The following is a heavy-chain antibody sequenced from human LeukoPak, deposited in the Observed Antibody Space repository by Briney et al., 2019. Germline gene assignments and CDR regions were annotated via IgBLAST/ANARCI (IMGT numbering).Heavy chain of an antibody. CDR3: ARDDGSLGYFHY. J-gene: IGHJ4*02. D-gene: IGHD3-22*01. V-gene: IGHV4-34*01. Sequence: KSSETLSLTCAVYGGSFSGYYWSWIRQPPGKGLEWIGEINHSGSTNYNPSLKSRVTISVDTSKNQFSLKLSSVTAADTAVYYCARDDGSLGYFHYWGQGTLVTVSS. CDR1: GGSFSGYY. CDR2: INHSGST.